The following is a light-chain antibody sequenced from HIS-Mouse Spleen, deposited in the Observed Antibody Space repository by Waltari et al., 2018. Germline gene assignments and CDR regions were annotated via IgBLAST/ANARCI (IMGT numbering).Light chain of an antibody. CDR3: SSYTSSSTYVV. CDR1: SSYVGGYNY. J-gene: IGLJ2*01. V-gene: IGLV2-14*01. CDR2: EVS. Sequence: QSALTQPASVSGSPGQSITISCTGTSSYVGGYNYVSWYQQHPGKAPKLMIYEVSNRPSGVSNRFSGSKSGHTASLTIAGLQAEDEADYYCSSYTSSSTYVVFGGGTKLTVL.